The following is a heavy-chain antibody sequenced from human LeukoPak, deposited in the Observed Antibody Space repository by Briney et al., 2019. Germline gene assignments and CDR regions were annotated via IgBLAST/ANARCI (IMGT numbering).Heavy chain of an antibody. V-gene: IGHV1-2*02. CDR2: IIPHSGGT. J-gene: IGHJ4*02. CDR3: ARDQILAAGSDY. D-gene: IGHD6-13*01. Sequence: GASVKVSCKASGYTFTGYYMHWVRQAPGQGLEWMGWIIPHSGGTNYAQKFQGRVTMTRDTSISTAYMELSRLRSDDTAVYYCARDQILAAGSDYWGQGTLVTVSS. CDR1: GYTFTGYY.